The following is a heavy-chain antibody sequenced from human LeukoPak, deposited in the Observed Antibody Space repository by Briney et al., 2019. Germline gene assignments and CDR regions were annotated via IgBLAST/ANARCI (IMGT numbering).Heavy chain of an antibody. Sequence: GGSLRLSCAASGFTFSSYTMNWVRQAPGKGLEWVSSITSTSSYIYYAGSVKGRFTISGDNAKNSLYLQMNSLRAEDTAVYYCARGGWYGDYYSDYWGQGTLVTVSS. CDR2: ITSTSSYI. CDR1: GFTFSSYT. CDR3: ARGGWYGDYYSDY. V-gene: IGHV3-21*01. J-gene: IGHJ4*02. D-gene: IGHD4-17*01.